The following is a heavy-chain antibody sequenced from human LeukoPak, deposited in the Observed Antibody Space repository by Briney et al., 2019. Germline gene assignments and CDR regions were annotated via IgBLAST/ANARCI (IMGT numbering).Heavy chain of an antibody. V-gene: IGHV3-30*04. Sequence: GGSLRLSCAASGFTFSSYAMHWVRQAPGKGLEWVAVISYDGSNKYYADSVKGRFTISRDNSKNTLYLQMNSLRAEDTAVYYCARTGLLGVRGVINDALDIWGQGTMVTVSS. CDR1: GFTFSSYA. J-gene: IGHJ3*02. D-gene: IGHD3-10*01. CDR3: ARTGLLGVRGVINDALDI. CDR2: ISYDGSNK.